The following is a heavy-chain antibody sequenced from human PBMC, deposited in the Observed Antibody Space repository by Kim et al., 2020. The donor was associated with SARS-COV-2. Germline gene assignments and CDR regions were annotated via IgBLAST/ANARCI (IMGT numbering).Heavy chain of an antibody. CDR2: IYYSGST. V-gene: IGHV4-59*01. J-gene: IGHJ2*01. D-gene: IGHD3-22*01. Sequence: SETLSLTCTVSGGSISSYYWSWIRQPPGKGLEWIGYIYYSGSTNYNPSLKSRVTISVDTSKNQFSLKLSSVTAADTAVYYCAGYYDSSGYYLNWYFDLWGRGTLVTVSS. CDR3: AGYYDSSGYYLNWYFDL. CDR1: GGSISSYY.